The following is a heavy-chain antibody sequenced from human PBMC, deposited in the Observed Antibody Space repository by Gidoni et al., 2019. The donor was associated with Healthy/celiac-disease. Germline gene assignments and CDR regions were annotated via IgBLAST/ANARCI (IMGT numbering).Heavy chain of an antibody. CDR2: IKQDGSEK. V-gene: IGHV3-7*01. D-gene: IGHD3-22*01. CDR3: ARVAYYDSSGYTQ. J-gene: IGHJ4*02. Sequence: EVQLVESGGGLVQPGGSLRLSCAASGFTFSSYWMSWVRQAPGKGLEWVANIKQDGSEKYYVDSVKGRFTISRDNAKNSLYLQMNSLRAEDTAVYYCARVAYYDSSGYTQWGQGTLVTVSS. CDR1: GFTFSSYW.